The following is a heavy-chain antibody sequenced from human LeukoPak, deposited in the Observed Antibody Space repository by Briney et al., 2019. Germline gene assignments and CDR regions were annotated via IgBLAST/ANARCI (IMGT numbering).Heavy chain of an antibody. CDR2: IIPIFGTA. CDR1: GGTFSSYA. V-gene: IGHV1-69*05. CDR3: AREPGRGIAARPEDY. D-gene: IGHD6-6*01. Sequence: SVKVSCKASGGTFSSYAISWVRQAPGQGLEWMGRIIPIFGTANYAQKFQGRVTITTAESTSTAYMELSSLRSEDTAVYYCAREPGRGIAARPEDYWGQGTLVTVSS. J-gene: IGHJ4*02.